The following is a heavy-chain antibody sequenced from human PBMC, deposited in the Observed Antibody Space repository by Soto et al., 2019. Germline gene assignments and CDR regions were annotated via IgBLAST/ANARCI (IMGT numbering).Heavy chain of an antibody. CDR3: ARLDSSGWLFDY. CDR1: GGSISSGGYY. Sequence: SETLSLTCTVSGGSISSGGYYWSWIPQHPGKGLEWIGYIYYSGSTYYNPSLKSRVTISVDTSKNQFSLKLSSVTAADTAVYYCARLDSSGWLFDYWGQGTLVTVSS. CDR2: IYYSGST. D-gene: IGHD6-19*01. J-gene: IGHJ4*02. V-gene: IGHV4-31*03.